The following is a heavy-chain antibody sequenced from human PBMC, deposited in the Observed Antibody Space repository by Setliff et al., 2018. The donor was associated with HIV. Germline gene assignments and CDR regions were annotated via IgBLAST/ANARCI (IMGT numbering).Heavy chain of an antibody. D-gene: IGHD2-15*01. Sequence: KSSETLSLTCTVSGGSINNYYWSWIRQPPGKGLEWIGYIYPNGSPDYPSGNIVYNPSFRSRVTLSLDTSKNQFSLKLTSVTAADTAVYYCVRHHDSDFSGDPDWFDPWGQGILVTVS. V-gene: IGHV4-59*08. J-gene: IGHJ5*02. CDR2: IYPNGSP. CDR3: VRHHDSDFSGDPDWFDP. CDR1: GGSINNYY.